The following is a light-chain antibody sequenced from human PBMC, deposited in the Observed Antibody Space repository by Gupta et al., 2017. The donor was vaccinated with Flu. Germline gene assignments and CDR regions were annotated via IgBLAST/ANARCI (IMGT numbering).Light chain of an antibody. CDR1: SSNLGSNY. CDR2: RNN. CDR3: AAWDDSRSGVV. J-gene: IGLJ2*01. V-gene: IGLV1-47*01. Sequence: QSVLTQPPSASGTPGQRVTISCSGSSSNLGSNYVYWYQQLPGTAPKLLIYRNNQRPSGVPDRFSGSKSATSASLAISGLRAEDEADYYCAAWDDSRSGVVFGGGTKLTVL.